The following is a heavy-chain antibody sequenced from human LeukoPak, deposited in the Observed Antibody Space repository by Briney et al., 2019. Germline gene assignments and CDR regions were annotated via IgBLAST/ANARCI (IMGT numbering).Heavy chain of an antibody. J-gene: IGHJ4*02. CDR3: TRASYAGSYYTYYFDY. CDR1: GFSFGDYA. Sequence: GGSLRLSCTTSGFSFGDYAMSWVRRAPGKGLEWIGFIRSKAYGGTTEYAASVKGRFTISRDDSKSIAYLQMSGLKTEDTALYYCTRASYAGSYYTYYFDYWGQGTLVAVSS. CDR2: IRSKAYGGTT. V-gene: IGHV3-49*04. D-gene: IGHD1-26*01.